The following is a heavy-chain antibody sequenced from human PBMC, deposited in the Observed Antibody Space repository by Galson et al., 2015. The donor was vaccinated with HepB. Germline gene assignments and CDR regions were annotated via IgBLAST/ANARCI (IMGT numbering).Heavy chain of an antibody. Sequence: SLRLSCAASGFTFSSYAMHWVRQAPGKGLDYVSAISSNGGSTYYADSVKGRFTISRDNSKNTLYLQMSSLRAEDTAVYYCVRLGRCSSTSCSRYYFDYWGQGTLVTVSS. CDR3: VRLGRCSSTSCSRYYFDY. CDR1: GFTFSSYA. CDR2: ISSNGGST. J-gene: IGHJ4*02. V-gene: IGHV3-64D*06. D-gene: IGHD2-2*01.